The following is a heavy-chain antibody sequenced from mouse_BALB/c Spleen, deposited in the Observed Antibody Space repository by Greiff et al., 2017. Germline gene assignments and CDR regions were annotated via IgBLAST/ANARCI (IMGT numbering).Heavy chain of an antibody. CDR2: INPSNGGT. J-gene: IGHJ3*01. V-gene: IGHV1S81*02. CDR3: TRKSIDYGNSFAY. CDR1: GYTFTSYY. Sequence: QVQLQQSGADLVKPGASVKLSCKASGYTFTSYYMYWVKQRPGQGLEWIGEINPSNGGTNFNEKFKSKATLTVDKSSSTAYMQLSSLTSEDSAVYYCTRKSIDYGNSFAYWGQGTLVTVSA. D-gene: IGHD2-1*01.